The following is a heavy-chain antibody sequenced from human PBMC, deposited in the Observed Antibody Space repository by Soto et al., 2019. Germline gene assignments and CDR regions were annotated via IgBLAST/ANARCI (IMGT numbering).Heavy chain of an antibody. CDR1: GFTFSDAY. CDR3: ARVSWREKYGMDV. V-gene: IGHV3-11*01. CDR2: ITFSGNTV. Sequence: GGSLRRSCAGSGFTFSDAYMSWIRPAPGKGLEWISYITFSGNTVYYADSLKGRFTISRDNAKNSLYLQMNRLRAEDTAVYYCARVSWREKYGMDVWGQGTTVTVSS. J-gene: IGHJ6*02.